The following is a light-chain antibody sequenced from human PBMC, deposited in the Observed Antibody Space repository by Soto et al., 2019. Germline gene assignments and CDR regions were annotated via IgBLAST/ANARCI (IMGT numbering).Light chain of an antibody. CDR2: AAS. CDR1: QSISSY. Sequence: DIQMTQSPSSLSAYVGDRVTITCRARQSISSYLNWYQQKPGKAHKLLIYAASSLQSGVPSRFSGSGSGTDFTLTISSLQPEDFATYYCQQSYSTPYTFGQGTKLEIK. CDR3: QQSYSTPYT. V-gene: IGKV1-39*01. J-gene: IGKJ2*01.